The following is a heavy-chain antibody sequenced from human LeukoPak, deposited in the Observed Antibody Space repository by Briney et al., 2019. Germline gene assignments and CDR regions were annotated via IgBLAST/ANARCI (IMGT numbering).Heavy chain of an antibody. CDR2: ISTSSSYI. Sequence: GGSLRLSCAASGFTFNRYNMNWVRRAPGKGPEWVSSISTSSSYIYYADSVRGRFTISRDNAKNSLYLQMNSLRAEDTAVYSCARGADGVSSNSRGWFDPWGQGTLVTVSS. CDR3: ARGADGVSSNSRGWFDP. CDR1: GFTFNRYN. V-gene: IGHV3-21*01. J-gene: IGHJ5*02. D-gene: IGHD2-15*01.